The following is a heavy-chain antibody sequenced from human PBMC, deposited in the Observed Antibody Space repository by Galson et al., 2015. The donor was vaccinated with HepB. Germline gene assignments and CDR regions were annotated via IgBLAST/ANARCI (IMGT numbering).Heavy chain of an antibody. V-gene: IGHV4-39*01. CDR1: GGSISSSSYY. CDR2: IYYSGST. D-gene: IGHD2-15*01. Sequence: ETLSLTCTVSGGSISSSSYYWGWIRQPPGKGLEWIGSIYYSGSTYYNPSLKSRVTISVGTSKNQFSLKLSSVTASDTAVYYCARHPNLISKPRDAFDIWGQGTMVTVSS. J-gene: IGHJ3*02. CDR3: ARHPNLISKPRDAFDI.